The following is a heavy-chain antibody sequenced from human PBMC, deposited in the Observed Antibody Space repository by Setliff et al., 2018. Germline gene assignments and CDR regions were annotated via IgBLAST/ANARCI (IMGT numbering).Heavy chain of an antibody. J-gene: IGHJ5*02. Sequence: GESLKISCAASGFTFSSYWMHWVRQAPGKGLVWVSRINSDGSSTSYADSVKGRFTISRDNAKNTLYLQMNSLRAEDTAVYYCARDKRPLNWFDPWGQGTLVTVSS. V-gene: IGHV3-74*01. CDR3: ARDKRPLNWFDP. CDR1: GFTFSSYW. CDR2: INSDGSST.